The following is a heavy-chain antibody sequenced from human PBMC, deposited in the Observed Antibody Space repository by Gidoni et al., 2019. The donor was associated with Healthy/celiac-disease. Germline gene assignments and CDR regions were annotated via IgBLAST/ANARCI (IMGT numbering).Heavy chain of an antibody. CDR2: SKSKTDGGTT. J-gene: IGHJ3*01. Sequence: EVQLVESGGGLVKSGASLRLSCAASGFTFSNAWMNWVRQAPGKGLEWVSRSKSKTDGGTTDYAAPVKSRFTNTRDDSKNTLYLQMNSLKTEDTAVYYCTTDLGPLWGQGTMVTVSS. CDR3: TTDLGPL. V-gene: IGHV3-15*07. CDR1: GFTFSNAW.